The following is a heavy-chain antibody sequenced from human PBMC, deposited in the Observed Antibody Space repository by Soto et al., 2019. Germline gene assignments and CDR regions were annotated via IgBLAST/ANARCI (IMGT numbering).Heavy chain of an antibody. V-gene: IGHV3-21*01. D-gene: IGHD5-18*01. J-gene: IGHJ4*02. CDR1: GFTFTSYD. CDR2: ITRSSSHI. Sequence: GESLKISCAASGFTFTSYDMAWVRQAPGQGLEWVSSITRSSSHIYYAVSVKGRFTISRDNPKKSLYLQMNSLRAEDTAVYYCVRDWETAMVTAVDYWGQGALVTVSS. CDR3: VRDWETAMVTAVDY.